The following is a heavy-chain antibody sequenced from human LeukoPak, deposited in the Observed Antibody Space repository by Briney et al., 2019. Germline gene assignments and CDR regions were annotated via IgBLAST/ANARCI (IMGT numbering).Heavy chain of an antibody. Sequence: PGGSLRLSCAASGFTFRSFWMSSVRQAPGKGLEWVANIKKDGSEKYYVDSVKGRFTISRDNAKNSLYLQMNSLRAEDTAVYYCARGTYDHVWGSLYYFDSWGQGTLVTVSS. J-gene: IGHJ4*02. D-gene: IGHD3-16*01. V-gene: IGHV3-7*04. CDR3: ARGTYDHVWGSLYYFDS. CDR1: GFTFRSFW. CDR2: IKKDGSEK.